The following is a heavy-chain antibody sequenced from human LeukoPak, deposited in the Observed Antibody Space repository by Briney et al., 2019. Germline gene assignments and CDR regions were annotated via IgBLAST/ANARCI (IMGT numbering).Heavy chain of an antibody. D-gene: IGHD2-21*02. CDR1: GGSISNFF. V-gene: IGHV4-4*07. CDR3: ARDASVSICGGDCYPLD. J-gene: IGHJ4*02. CDR2: IYTSGST. Sequence: SETLSLTCTVSGGSISNFFWSWIRQPAGKGLEWIGRIYTSGSTNYNPSLSNRVTMSIDTPKNQFSLKLSSVTAADTAVYYCARDASVSICGGDCYPLDWGQGTLVTVSS.